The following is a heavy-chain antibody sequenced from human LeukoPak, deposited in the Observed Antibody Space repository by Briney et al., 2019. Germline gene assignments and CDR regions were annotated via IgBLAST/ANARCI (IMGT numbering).Heavy chain of an antibody. D-gene: IGHD2-21*01. CDR2: INRDGREK. CDR3: AREPHNHSHIDY. CDR1: GLTLSNYW. J-gene: IGHJ4*02. V-gene: IGHV3-7*01. Sequence: PGGSLRLSYAPSGLTLSNYWMSCVRQAPGKGLAGVANINRDGREKYFVSSVKGRFTITRDNAKSSVFLQVNSLRAEDTAVYYCAREPHNHSHIDYWGQGALVTVSS.